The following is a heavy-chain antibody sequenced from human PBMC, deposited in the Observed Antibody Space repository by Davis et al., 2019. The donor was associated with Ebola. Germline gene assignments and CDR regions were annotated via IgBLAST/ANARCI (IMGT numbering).Heavy chain of an antibody. CDR2: ISYDGSNK. Sequence: PGGSLRLSCAASGFTFSSYAMHWVRQAPGKGLEWVAVISYDGSNKYYADSVKGRFTISRDNSKNTLYLQMNSLRAEDTAVYYCARDSPGYGMDVWGQGTTVTVSS. V-gene: IGHV3-30-3*01. CDR1: GFTFSSYA. J-gene: IGHJ6*02. CDR3: ARDSPGYGMDV.